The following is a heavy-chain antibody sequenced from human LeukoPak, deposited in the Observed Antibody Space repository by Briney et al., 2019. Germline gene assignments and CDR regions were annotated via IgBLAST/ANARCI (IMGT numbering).Heavy chain of an antibody. V-gene: IGHV4-39*07. J-gene: IGHJ5*02. CDR3: ARDLGPDWFDP. D-gene: IGHD3/OR15-3a*01. CDR2: IYYSGST. CDR1: GCSISSSSYY. Sequence: SETLSLTCTVSGCSISSSSYYWGWIRQPPGKGLEWIGSIYYSGSTYYNPSLKSRVTISVDTSKNQFSLKLSSVTAADTAVYYCARDLGPDWFDPWGQGTLVTVSS.